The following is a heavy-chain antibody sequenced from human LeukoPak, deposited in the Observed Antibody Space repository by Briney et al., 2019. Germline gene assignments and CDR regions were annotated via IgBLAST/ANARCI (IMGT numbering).Heavy chain of an antibody. CDR3: AKGAGRVATIDY. D-gene: IGHD5-12*01. CDR2: MSASGRDT. Sequence: GGSLRLSCAASGFTVSSNYMSWVRQAPGKGLEWVSGMSASGRDTYFADSAKGRFTISRDNSRNTVYLQMNSLRAEDTAVYYCAKGAGRVATIDYWGQGTLVTVSS. J-gene: IGHJ4*02. V-gene: IGHV3-23*01. CDR1: GFTVSSNY.